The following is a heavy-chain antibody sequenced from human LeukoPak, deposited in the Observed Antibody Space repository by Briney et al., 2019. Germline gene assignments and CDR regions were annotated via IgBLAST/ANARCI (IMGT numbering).Heavy chain of an antibody. CDR1: GYTFTGYY. CDR2: INPNRVGT. CDR3: ARVSEYSYGRTPYYYYGMDV. V-gene: IGHV1-2*06. J-gene: IGHJ6*02. Sequence: ASVKVSCKASGYTFTGYYMHWVRQAPGEELEWTGRINPNRVGTNYAQKFQGRVTMTRDTSISTAYMELSRLRSDDTAVYYCARVSEYSYGRTPYYYYGMDVWGQGTTVTVSS. D-gene: IGHD5-18*01.